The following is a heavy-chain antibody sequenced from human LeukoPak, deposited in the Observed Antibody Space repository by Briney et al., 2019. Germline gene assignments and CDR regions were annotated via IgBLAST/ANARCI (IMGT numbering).Heavy chain of an antibody. CDR3: AREGSITIFLDQYYFDY. V-gene: IGHV1-18*01. CDR2: ISAYNGNT. Sequence: GASVKVSCKASGYTFTSYGISWVRQAPGQGLEWMGWISAYNGNTNYAQKLQGRVTMTTDTSTSTAYMELRSLRSDDTAVYYCAREGSITIFLDQYYFDYWGQGTLDTVSS. J-gene: IGHJ4*02. CDR1: GYTFTSYG. D-gene: IGHD3-3*01.